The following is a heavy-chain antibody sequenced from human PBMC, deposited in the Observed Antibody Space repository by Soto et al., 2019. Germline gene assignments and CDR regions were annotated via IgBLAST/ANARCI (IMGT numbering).Heavy chain of an antibody. Sequence: QVQLQESGPGLVKPSQTLSLTCTVSGGSISSGGYYWSWIRQHPGKGLEWIGYIYYSVSTYYNPSLKSRVTISVDTSKNQFSLKLSSVTAADTAVYYCACSMVRGVIDYFDYWGQGTLVTVSS. CDR1: GGSISSGGYY. CDR3: ACSMVRGVIDYFDY. D-gene: IGHD3-10*01. V-gene: IGHV4-31*03. J-gene: IGHJ4*02. CDR2: IYYSVST.